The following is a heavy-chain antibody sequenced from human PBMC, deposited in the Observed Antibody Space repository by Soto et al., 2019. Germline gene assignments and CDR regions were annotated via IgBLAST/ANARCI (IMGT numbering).Heavy chain of an antibody. Sequence: VACEACRGRVKSYTIGWALQNPRQRLELMGRIIPILGIANYAQKFQGRVTITADKSTSTAYMELSSLRSEDTAVYYCASDFSPRITMVRGEIPAFDIWGHGTMVPVSS. CDR3: ASDFSPRITMVRGEIPAFDI. D-gene: IGHD3-10*01. CDR2: IIPILGIA. V-gene: IGHV1-69*02. CDR1: RGRVKSYT. J-gene: IGHJ3*02.